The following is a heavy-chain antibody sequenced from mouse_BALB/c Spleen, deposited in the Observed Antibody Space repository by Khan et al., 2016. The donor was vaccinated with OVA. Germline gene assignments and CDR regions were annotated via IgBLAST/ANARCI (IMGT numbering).Heavy chain of an antibody. CDR3: ARAYGSSYWYFDV. V-gene: IGHV2-9*02. D-gene: IGHD1-1*01. CDR1: GFSLTSYA. J-gene: IGHJ1*01. Sequence: QVQLKESGPGLVAPSQSLSITCTVSGFSLTSYAVHWVRQPPGKGLEWLGVIWTGGSTNYNSALMSRLSISKDNSKSQVFLKMNNLQTDDTAMYYCARAYGSSYWYFDVWGAGTTVTVSS. CDR2: IWTGGST.